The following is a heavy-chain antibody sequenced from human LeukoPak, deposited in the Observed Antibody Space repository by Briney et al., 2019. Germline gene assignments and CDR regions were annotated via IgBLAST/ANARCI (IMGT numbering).Heavy chain of an antibody. CDR3: TKGSVLTIFGVAWHAFDI. Sequence: GGSLRLSCAASGFTFSSYGMHWVRQAPGKGLEWVAFIRYDGSNKYYADSVKGRFTISRDNSKNTLYLRMNSLRVEDTAIYYCTKGSVLTIFGVAWHAFDIWGQGTMVTVS. J-gene: IGHJ3*02. D-gene: IGHD3-3*01. CDR2: IRYDGSNK. CDR1: GFTFSSYG. V-gene: IGHV3-30*02.